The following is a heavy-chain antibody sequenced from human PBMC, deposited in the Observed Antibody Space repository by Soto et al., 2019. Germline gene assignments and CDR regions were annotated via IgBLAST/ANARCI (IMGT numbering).Heavy chain of an antibody. J-gene: IGHJ4*02. V-gene: IGHV3-23*01. Sequence: GGSLRLSCAASGFTFSSYAMSWVRQAPGKGLEWVSAISGSGGSTYYADSVKGRFTISRDNSKNTLYLQMNSLRAEDTAVYYCAKAGWNYYDSSGYYYSGPFFDYWGQGTLVTVSS. CDR3: AKAGWNYYDSSGYYYSGPFFDY. CDR2: ISGSGGST. D-gene: IGHD3-22*01. CDR1: GFTFSSYA.